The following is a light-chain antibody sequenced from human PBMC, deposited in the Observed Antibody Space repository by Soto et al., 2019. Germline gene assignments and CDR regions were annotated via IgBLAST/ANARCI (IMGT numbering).Light chain of an antibody. J-gene: IGKJ2*01. Sequence: DIQLAQSPASLSAAVGDRVVITCRASQTISKFLNWYQVKSGRAPRVMISSADTLESGVPPRFSGSGSVRDFTPTFNNLQPEDIATYFCHQSYLVPFTFGQGTKV. V-gene: IGKV1-39*01. CDR1: QTISKF. CDR3: HQSYLVPFT. CDR2: SAD.